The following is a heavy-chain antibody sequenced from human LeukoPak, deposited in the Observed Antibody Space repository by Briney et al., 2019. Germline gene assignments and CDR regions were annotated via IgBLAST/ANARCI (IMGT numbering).Heavy chain of an antibody. J-gene: IGHJ4*02. V-gene: IGHV1-2*06. CDR2: INPNSGGT. CDR1: GYTFPGYY. D-gene: IGHD6-6*01. CDR3: ARDARDSRSSYTNFDY. Sequence: ASVKVSCKASGYTFPGYYMHWVRQAHAQGLEWMGRINPNSGGTNYTQKFQGRGTMTRDTAISTAYMELSRLRSDDTAGFYCARDARDSRSSYTNFDYWGQGTLVTVSS.